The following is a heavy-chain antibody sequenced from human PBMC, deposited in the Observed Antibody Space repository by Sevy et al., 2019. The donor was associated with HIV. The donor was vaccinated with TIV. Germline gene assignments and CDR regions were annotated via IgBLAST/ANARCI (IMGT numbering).Heavy chain of an antibody. D-gene: IGHD3-16*02. V-gene: IGHV3-30*18. CDR1: GFSFRSHG. J-gene: IGHJ4*02. CDR3: AKDQGDYVWGTFRDY. Sequence: GSLRLSCAAAGFSFRSHGMHWVRQAPGKGLEWVAGISSDGSSQDYGDSVKGRFTISRDNSKDTVYLQMNSLRAEDTAIYYCAKDQGDYVWGTFRDYWGQGTLVTVSS. CDR2: ISSDGSSQ.